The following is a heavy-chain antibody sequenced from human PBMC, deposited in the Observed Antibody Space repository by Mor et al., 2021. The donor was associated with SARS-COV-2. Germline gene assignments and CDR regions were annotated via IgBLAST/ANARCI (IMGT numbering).Heavy chain of an antibody. V-gene: IGHV3-11*01. CDR3: ASWDRYYYDSSGKGYFQH. Sequence: LEWVSYISSSGSTIYYADSVKGRFTISRDNAKNSLYLQMNSLRAEDTAVYYCASWDRYYYDSSGKGYFQHWGQGTL. D-gene: IGHD3-22*01. J-gene: IGHJ1*01. CDR2: ISSSGSTI.